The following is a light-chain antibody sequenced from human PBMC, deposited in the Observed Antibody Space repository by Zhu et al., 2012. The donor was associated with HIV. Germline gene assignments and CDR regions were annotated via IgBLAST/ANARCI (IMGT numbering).Light chain of an antibody. CDR1: QTVSRNY. CDR2: GAS. V-gene: IGKV3-20*01. Sequence: EIVLTQSPGTLSLSPGERATLSCRASQTVSRNYSAWYQQKPGQAPRLLIYGASRRVTGIPDRFSGSGSGTDFTLTISRLEPEDFAVYYCQHYVPSPMYTFGQGPSWRSN. J-gene: IGKJ2*01. CDR3: QHYVPSPMYT.